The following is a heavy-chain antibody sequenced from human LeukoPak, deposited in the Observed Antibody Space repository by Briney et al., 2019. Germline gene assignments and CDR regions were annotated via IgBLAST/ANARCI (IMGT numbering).Heavy chain of an antibody. D-gene: IGHD2/OR15-2a*01. CDR3: AIDTTGRGGGLF. V-gene: IGHV4-30-4*08. CDR2: IYHSGNN. J-gene: IGHJ4*01. Sequence: SQTLSLTCTVSVGSINSGDYYWSWIRQPPGKGLEWIGHIYHSGNNYYNPYLKSRVSISVDTSKNQFSLRLNSVTAADTAVYYCAIDTTGRGGGLFWGQGILVTVSS. CDR1: VGSINSGDYY.